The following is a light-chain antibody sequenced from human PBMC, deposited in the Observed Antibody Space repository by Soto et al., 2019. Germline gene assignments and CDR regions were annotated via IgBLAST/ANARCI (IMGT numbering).Light chain of an antibody. CDR3: QHYNSYSEA. CDR2: KAS. CDR1: QTISSW. Sequence: DIQMTQSPSTLSGSVGDRVTITFRSSQTISSWLAWYQQKPGKAPKPLIYKASTLKSGVPSRFSGSGSGTEFTLTISSLQHEDFATYYCQHYNSYSEAFGQGTKVDIK. V-gene: IGKV1-5*03. J-gene: IGKJ1*01.